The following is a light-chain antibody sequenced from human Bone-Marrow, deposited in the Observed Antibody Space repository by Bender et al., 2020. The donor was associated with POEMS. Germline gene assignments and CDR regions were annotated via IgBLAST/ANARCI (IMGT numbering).Light chain of an antibody. CDR3: CSYAGSSTWVV. Sequence: SALTQPASVSGSPGQSITISCTGTSAVFGGYVLVSWYQQHPGKAPKLVIYDVTTRPSGVSDRFSGSHSGNTASLTISGLQAEDEADYYCCSYAGSSTWVVFGGGTKLTVL. J-gene: IGLJ2*01. V-gene: IGLV2-14*03. CDR1: SAVFGGYVL. CDR2: DVT.